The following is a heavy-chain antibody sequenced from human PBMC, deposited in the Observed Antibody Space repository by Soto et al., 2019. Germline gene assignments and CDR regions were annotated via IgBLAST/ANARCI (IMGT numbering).Heavy chain of an antibody. V-gene: IGHV3-30*18. CDR3: AKDPQGGYNSPYYFDY. Sequence: ESGGGVVQPGRSLRLSCAASGFTFSSYGMHWVRQAPGKGLEWVAVISYDGSNKYYADSVKGRFTISRDNSKNTLYLQMNSLRAEDTAVYYCAKDPQGGYNSPYYFDYWGQGTLVTVSS. J-gene: IGHJ4*02. CDR1: GFTFSSYG. CDR2: ISYDGSNK. D-gene: IGHD5-12*01.